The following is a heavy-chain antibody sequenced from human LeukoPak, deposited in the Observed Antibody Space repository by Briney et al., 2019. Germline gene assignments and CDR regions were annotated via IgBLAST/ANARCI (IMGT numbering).Heavy chain of an antibody. CDR2: IIPIFSTA. Sequence: ASVKVSCKASGGTFSSYAISWVRQAPGQGREWMGGIIPIFSTANYAQKFQGRVTITTDESTSTAYMELSSLRSEDTAVYYCARLEIAVAGPDYWGQGTLVTVSS. J-gene: IGHJ4*02. CDR1: GGTFSSYA. D-gene: IGHD6-19*01. V-gene: IGHV1-69*05. CDR3: ARLEIAVAGPDY.